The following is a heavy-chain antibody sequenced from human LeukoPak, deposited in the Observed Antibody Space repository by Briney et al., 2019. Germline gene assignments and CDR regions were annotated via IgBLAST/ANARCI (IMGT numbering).Heavy chain of an antibody. CDR3: TRWYYGSGTYYSALGY. J-gene: IGHJ4*02. CDR1: GFTFGDYG. V-gene: IGHV3-49*03. D-gene: IGHD3-10*01. Sequence: GGSLRLSCTASGFTFGDYGMSWFRQAPGKGLEWIGFIRSKAYGGATEYAASVKGRFTISGDDSKSIAYLQVSSLRTEDTAVYYCTRWYYGSGTYYSALGYWGQGTLVTVSS. CDR2: IRSKAYGGAT.